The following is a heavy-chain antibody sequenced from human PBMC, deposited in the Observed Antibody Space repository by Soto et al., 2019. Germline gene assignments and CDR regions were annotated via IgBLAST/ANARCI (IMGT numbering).Heavy chain of an antibody. CDR2: TYYRSKWYN. CDR3: ARERMSRAFDI. J-gene: IGHJ3*02. V-gene: IGHV6-1*01. Sequence: SQTLSLTCAISGDSVSSNSAAWNWTRQSPSRGLEWLGRTYYRSKWYNDYAVSVKSRITITPDTSKNQFSLQLNSVTPEDTAVYYCARERMSRAFDIWGQGTMVTVSS. CDR1: GDSVSSNSAA.